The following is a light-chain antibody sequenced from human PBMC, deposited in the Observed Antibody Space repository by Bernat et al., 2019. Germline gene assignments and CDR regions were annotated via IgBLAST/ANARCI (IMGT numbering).Light chain of an antibody. Sequence: QTVVTQEPSFSVSPGGTLTLTCGLNSGSVSTSNYPSWYQQTPGQAPRTLIYTTNTRSSGVSDRFSGSILENKAALTITGAQPDAESHYYCMLYVGGGIYVFGTGTKVTVL. J-gene: IGLJ1*01. V-gene: IGLV8-61*01. CDR3: MLYVGGGIYV. CDR1: SGSVSTSNY. CDR2: TTN.